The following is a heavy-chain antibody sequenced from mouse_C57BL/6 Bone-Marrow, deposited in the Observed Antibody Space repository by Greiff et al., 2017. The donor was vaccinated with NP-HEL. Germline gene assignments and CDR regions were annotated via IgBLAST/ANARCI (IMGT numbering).Heavy chain of an antibody. D-gene: IGHD2-3*01. V-gene: IGHV5-12*01. Sequence: EVMLVESGGGLVQPGGSLKLSCAASGFTFSDYYMYWVRQTPEKRLEWVAYISNGGGSTYYPDTVKGRFTISRDNAKNTLYLQMSRLKSEDTAMYYCARHDGYYGGYFDYWGQGTTLTVSS. CDR3: ARHDGYYGGYFDY. CDR2: ISNGGGST. J-gene: IGHJ2*01. CDR1: GFTFSDYY.